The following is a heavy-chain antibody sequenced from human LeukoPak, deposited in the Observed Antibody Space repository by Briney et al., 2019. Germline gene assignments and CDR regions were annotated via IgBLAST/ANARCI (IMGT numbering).Heavy chain of an antibody. D-gene: IGHD3-22*01. V-gene: IGHV4-39*01. Sequence: SETLSLTCTVSGGSISSNGFYWGWIRQPPGKGLEWIGSIYDSGSTYYNPSLKSRVTISVDTSKNQFSLKLTSVTAADTAVYYCARRYHCDSGGYFNYWGQGALVTVSS. CDR1: GGSISSNGFY. CDR3: ARRYHCDSGGYFNY. J-gene: IGHJ4*02. CDR2: IYDSGST.